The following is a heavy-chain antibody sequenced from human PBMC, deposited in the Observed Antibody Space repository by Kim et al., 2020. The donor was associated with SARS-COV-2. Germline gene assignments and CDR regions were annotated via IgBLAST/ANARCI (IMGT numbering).Heavy chain of an antibody. CDR3: AAPTPEGYFDY. D-gene: IGHD2-15*01. CDR2: IVVGSGNT. CDR1: GFTFTSSA. J-gene: IGHJ4*02. Sequence: SVKVSCKASGFTFTSSAVQWVRQARGQRLEWIGWIVVGSGNTNYAQKFQERVTITRDMSTSTAYMELSSLRSEDTVVYYCAAPTPEGYFDYWGQGTLVTVSS. V-gene: IGHV1-58*01.